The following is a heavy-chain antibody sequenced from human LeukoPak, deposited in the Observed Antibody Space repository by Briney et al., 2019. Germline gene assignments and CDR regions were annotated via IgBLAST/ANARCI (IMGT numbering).Heavy chain of an antibody. Sequence: SETLSLTFSVSGGSIISNYWSWIRRPPGKGLEWSGYIYYSGSSNYNPSLKSRVTKSLDTSKQQFSLRLTSVTAADTALYYCARLKRLGELYLEDWGQGTLVTVSS. V-gene: IGHV4-59*08. CDR3: ARLKRLGELYLED. D-gene: IGHD3-16*01. CDR1: GGSIISNY. CDR2: IYYSGSS. J-gene: IGHJ4*02.